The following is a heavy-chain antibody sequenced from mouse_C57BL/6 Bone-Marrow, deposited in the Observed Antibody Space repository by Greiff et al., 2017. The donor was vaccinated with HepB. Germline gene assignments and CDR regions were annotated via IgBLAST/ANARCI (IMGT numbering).Heavy chain of an antibody. D-gene: IGHD1-1*01. Sequence: QVHVKQPGAELVKPGASVKLSCKASGYTFTSYWMQWVKQRPGQGLEWIGEIDPSDSYTNYNQKFKGKATLTVDTSSSTAYMQLSSLTSEDSAVYYCARDYYGSSGDWYFDVWGTGTTVTVSA. V-gene: IGHV1-50*01. CDR2: IDPSDSYT. J-gene: IGHJ1*03. CDR3: ARDYYGSSGDWYFDV. CDR1: GYTFTSYW.